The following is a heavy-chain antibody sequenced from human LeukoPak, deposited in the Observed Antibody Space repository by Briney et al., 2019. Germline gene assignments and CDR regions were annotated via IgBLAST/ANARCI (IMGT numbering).Heavy chain of an antibody. CDR3: ARGGYYGSGNDFRFDP. J-gene: IGHJ5*02. CDR1: GGSLSSYY. V-gene: IGHV4-59*01. CDR2: IYYSGST. D-gene: IGHD3-10*01. Sequence: SETLSLTCTVSGGSLSSYYWSWVRQPPGKGLEWIGYIYYSGSTNYKPSLKSRVTISVETSKNQFSLKLSSVTAADTAVYYCARGGYYGSGNDFRFDPWGQGTLVTVSS.